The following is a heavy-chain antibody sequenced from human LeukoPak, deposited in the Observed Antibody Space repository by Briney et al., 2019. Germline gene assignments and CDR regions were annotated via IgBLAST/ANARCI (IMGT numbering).Heavy chain of an antibody. Sequence: ASVKVSCKASGYTFTSYAMNWVRQAPGQGLEWMGWINTNTGNPTYAQGFTGRFVLSLDTSVSTAYLQISSLKAEDTAVYYCARDQEQLAPFARDNWFDPWGQGTLVTVSS. CDR1: GYTFTSYA. J-gene: IGHJ5*02. CDR2: INTNTGNP. CDR3: ARDQEQLAPFARDNWFDP. D-gene: IGHD6-13*01. V-gene: IGHV7-4-1*02.